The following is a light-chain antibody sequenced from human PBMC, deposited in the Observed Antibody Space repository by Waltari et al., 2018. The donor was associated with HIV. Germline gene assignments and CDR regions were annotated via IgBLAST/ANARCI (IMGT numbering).Light chain of an antibody. V-gene: IGKV1-8*01. Sequence: AIRMTQSPSSFSASTGARVTITCRASQGISSYLAWYQQKPGKAPKLLIYAASTLQSGVPSRFSGSGSGTDFTLTISCLQSEDFATYYCQQYYSYPFIFGPGTKVDIK. CDR2: AAS. CDR1: QGISSY. J-gene: IGKJ3*01. CDR3: QQYYSYPFI.